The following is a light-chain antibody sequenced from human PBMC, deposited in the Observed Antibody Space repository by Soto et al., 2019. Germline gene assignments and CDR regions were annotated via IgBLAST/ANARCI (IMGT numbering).Light chain of an antibody. CDR2: GVS. V-gene: IGLV2-23*02. CDR1: SSDVGSYNL. CDR3: CSYAGSSTWV. Sequence: QSSLTQPASVSGSPGQSITISCTGTSSDVGSYNLVSWYQQHPGKAHKLMIYGVSKRPSGVSNRFSGSKSGNTASLTISGLQAEDEADYYCCSYAGSSTWVFGGGTKLTVL. J-gene: IGLJ3*02.